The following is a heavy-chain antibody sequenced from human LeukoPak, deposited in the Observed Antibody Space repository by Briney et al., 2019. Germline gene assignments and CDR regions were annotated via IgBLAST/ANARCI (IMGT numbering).Heavy chain of an antibody. V-gene: IGHV1-46*01. J-gene: IGHJ5*02. CDR1: GYTFTSYY. D-gene: IGHD3-16*01. CDR3: ARDLGVTNWFDP. Sequence: GASVKVSCKASGYTFTSYYMHWVRQAPGQGLEWMGIINPSGGSTSYAQKFQGRVTMTRDMSTSTVYMELSSLRSEDTAVYYCARDLGVTNWFDPWGQGTLVTVSS. CDR2: INPSGGST.